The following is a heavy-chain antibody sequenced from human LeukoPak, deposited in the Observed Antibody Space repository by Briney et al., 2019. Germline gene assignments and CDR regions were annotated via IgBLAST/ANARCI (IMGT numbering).Heavy chain of an antibody. Sequence: PGGSLRLSCAVSGFTFSDYYMSWVRQAPGKGLEWVSYISSTSTYTNYADSVKGRFTISRDNAKNSLSLQMNSLRAEDTAVYYCARVAWRAFDIWGQGTMVTVSS. CDR3: ARVAWRAFDI. CDR2: ISSTSTYT. V-gene: IGHV3-11*06. CDR1: GFTFSDYY. J-gene: IGHJ3*02. D-gene: IGHD5-12*01.